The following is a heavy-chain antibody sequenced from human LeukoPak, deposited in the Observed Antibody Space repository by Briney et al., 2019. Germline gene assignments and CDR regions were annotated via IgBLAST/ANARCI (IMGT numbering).Heavy chain of an antibody. V-gene: IGHV3-23*01. Sequence: PGGSLRLSCAASGFTFSSYAMSWVRQAPGKGLEWVSAISGSGGSTYYADSVKGRFTISRDNAKNSLYLQMNSLRAEDTAVYYCASTDYGFDAFDIWGQGTMVTVSS. CDR1: GFTFSSYA. D-gene: IGHD3-10*01. CDR3: ASTDYGFDAFDI. J-gene: IGHJ3*02. CDR2: ISGSGGST.